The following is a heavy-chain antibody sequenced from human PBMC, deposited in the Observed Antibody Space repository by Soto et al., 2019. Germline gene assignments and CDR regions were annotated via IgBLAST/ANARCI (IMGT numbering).Heavy chain of an antibody. J-gene: IGHJ4*02. CDR2: IYPGDSDT. CDR3: GKRRGYFPPPPPFDL. D-gene: IGHD3-10*01. Sequence: GESLKISWKDSGFSFAIHWIGWLRHVPGTGLEWMGSIYPGDSDTKYSPSFQGQVTISVDKSISTAYLQWTSLKASDTAIYYCGKRRGYFPPPPPFDLWGQGTLVTVSS. CDR1: GFSFAIHW. V-gene: IGHV5-51*01.